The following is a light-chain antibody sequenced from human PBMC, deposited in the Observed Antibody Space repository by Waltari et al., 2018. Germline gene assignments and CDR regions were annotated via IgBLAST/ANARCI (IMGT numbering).Light chain of an antibody. CDR2: DVS. CDR3: TSYISSTTLRV. CDR1: GTDYHY. Sequence: QSALTQPASVSGSPGQPITISCTATGTDYHYVSSYQQHPGKAPKLLIYDVSKRPSGVSNLFSGSKSGNTASPTISGLQAEDEADYYCTSYISSTTLRVFGGGTKLTVL. J-gene: IGLJ2*01. V-gene: IGLV2-14*03.